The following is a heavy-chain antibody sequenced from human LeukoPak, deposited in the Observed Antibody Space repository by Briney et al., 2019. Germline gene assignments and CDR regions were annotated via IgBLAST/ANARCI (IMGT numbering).Heavy chain of an antibody. CDR2: INTNTGNP. D-gene: IGHD3-22*01. CDR1: GYTFTSYG. J-gene: IGHJ4*02. Sequence: ASVKVSCKASGYTFTSYGINWVRQAPGQGLEWMGWINTNTGNPTYAQGFTGRFVFSLETSVSTAYLQISSLKAEDTAVYYCARRSDDYDSSAYYHWGQGTPVTVSS. CDR3: ARRSDDYDSSAYYH. V-gene: IGHV7-4-1*02.